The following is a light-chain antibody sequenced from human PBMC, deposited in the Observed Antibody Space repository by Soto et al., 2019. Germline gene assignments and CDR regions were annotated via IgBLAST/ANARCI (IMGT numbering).Light chain of an antibody. V-gene: IGLV1-44*01. CDR2: SNN. CDR1: SSNIGSNT. J-gene: IGLJ1*01. CDR3: QSYDGSLSGYV. Sequence: QSVLTQPPSASGTPGQRVTISCSGSSSNIGSNTVNWYQQLPGTAPKLLIYSNNQRPSGVPDRFSGSKSGTSASLAISGLQSEDEADYYCQSYDGSLSGYVFGTGTKVTVL.